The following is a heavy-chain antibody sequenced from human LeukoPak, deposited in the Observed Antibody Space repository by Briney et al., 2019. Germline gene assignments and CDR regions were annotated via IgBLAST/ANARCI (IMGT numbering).Heavy chain of an antibody. Sequence: GGSLRLSCAASGFTFRSHAFHWIRQAPGKGLEWVAFISWDGNIRYYAESVKGRFTISKDNAKNTVYLQMNNLRAEDTAVYYCVSFYETNWGRGTLVTVSS. V-gene: IGHV3-30-3*01. CDR2: ISWDGNIR. CDR3: VSFYETN. CDR1: GFTFRSHA. J-gene: IGHJ4*02. D-gene: IGHD2-2*01.